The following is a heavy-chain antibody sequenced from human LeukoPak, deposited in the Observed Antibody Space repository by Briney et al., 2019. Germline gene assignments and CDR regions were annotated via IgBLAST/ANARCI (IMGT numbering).Heavy chain of an antibody. J-gene: IGHJ6*02. CDR3: AKKLVPYIGSGYGLAV. CDR2: IRDDGSRA. CDR1: GFTFSRFG. D-gene: IGHD3-10*01. V-gene: IGHV3-30*18. Sequence: GGSLRLSCAASGFTFSRFGMHWVRQAPGKGLEWVAVIRDDGSRAYYADSLKGRFTVSRDNSESTLFLQMNSLRPEETAVYYCAKKLVPYIGSGYGLAVWGQGTTVTVSS.